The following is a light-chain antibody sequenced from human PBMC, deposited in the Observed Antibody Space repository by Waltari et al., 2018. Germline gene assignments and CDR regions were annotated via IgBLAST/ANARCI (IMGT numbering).Light chain of an antibody. CDR1: SLRSDY. CDR2: GKN. CDR3: NSRDSSGNHLYVV. V-gene: IGLV3-19*01. J-gene: IGLJ2*01. Sequence: SSELTQDPAVSVALGQTVRITCQGDSLRSDYASWYQQKPGQAPVLVIYGKNNRPSGIPDRFSGSSSGNTASLTITGAQAEDEADYYCNSRDSSGNHLYVVFGGGTKLTVL.